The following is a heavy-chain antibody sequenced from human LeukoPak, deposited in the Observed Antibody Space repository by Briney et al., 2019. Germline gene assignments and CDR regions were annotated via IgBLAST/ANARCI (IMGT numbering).Heavy chain of an antibody. CDR1: GGTFSSYA. J-gene: IGHJ4*02. D-gene: IGHD2/OR15-2a*01. Sequence: SVKVSCKASGGTFSSYAISWVRQAPGQGLEWMGRIIPIFGTANYAQKFQGRVKITTDESTSTAYMELSSLRSEDTAVYYCARKDLGSMADDYWGQGTLVTVSS. V-gene: IGHV1-69*05. CDR3: ARKDLGSMADDY. CDR2: IIPIFGTA.